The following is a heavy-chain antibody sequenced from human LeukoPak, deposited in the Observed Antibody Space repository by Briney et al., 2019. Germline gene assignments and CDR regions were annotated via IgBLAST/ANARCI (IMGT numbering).Heavy chain of an antibody. V-gene: IGHV4-59*01. CDR3: ARDQQDYYYYGMDV. J-gene: IGHJ6*02. Sequence: SETLSLTCTVSGGSISSYYWSWIRQPPEKGLEWIGYIYYSGSTNYNPSLKSRVTISVDTSKNQFSLKLSSVTAADTAVYYCARDQQDYYYYGMDVWGQGTTVTVSS. CDR2: IYYSGST. CDR1: GGSISSYY. D-gene: IGHD1/OR15-1a*01.